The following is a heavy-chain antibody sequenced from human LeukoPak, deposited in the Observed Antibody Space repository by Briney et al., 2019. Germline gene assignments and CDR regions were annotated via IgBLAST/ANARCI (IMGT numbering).Heavy chain of an antibody. CDR1: GGTFSSYA. CDR2: ISAYNGNT. Sequence: ASVKVSCKASGGTFSSYAISWVRQAPGQGLEWMGWISAYNGNTNYAQKLQVRVTMTTDTSTTTAYMELRSLRSDDTAVYYCARDRLGIVATSFMDSWGQGTLVTVSS. J-gene: IGHJ4*02. D-gene: IGHD5-12*01. V-gene: IGHV1-18*01. CDR3: ARDRLGIVATSFMDS.